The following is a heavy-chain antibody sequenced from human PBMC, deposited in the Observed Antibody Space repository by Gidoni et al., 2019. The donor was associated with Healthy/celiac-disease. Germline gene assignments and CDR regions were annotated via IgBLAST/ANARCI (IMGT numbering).Heavy chain of an antibody. CDR2: IYHSGST. D-gene: IGHD3-10*01. J-gene: IGHJ4*02. CDR3: ARVWEDKGLLWFGELL. Sequence: QVQLQESGPGLVKPSETLSLPCTVSGYSISSGYYWGWIRQPPGKGLEWIGSIYHSGSTYYNPSLKSRVTISVDTSKNQFSLKLSSVTAADTAVYYCARVWEDKGLLWFGELLWGQGTLVTVSS. CDR1: GYSISSGYY. V-gene: IGHV4-38-2*02.